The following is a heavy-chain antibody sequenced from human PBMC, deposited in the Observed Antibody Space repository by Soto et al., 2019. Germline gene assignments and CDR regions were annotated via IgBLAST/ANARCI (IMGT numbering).Heavy chain of an antibody. Sequence: PSETLSLTCTVSGGSISSGDYYWSWIRQPPGKGLEWIGYIYYSGSTYYNPSLKSRVTISVDTSKNQFSLKLSSVTAADTAVYYCARASISSWEGKYNWFDPWGQGTLVTVSS. CDR1: GGSISSGDYY. CDR3: ARASISSWEGKYNWFDP. D-gene: IGHD1-26*01. J-gene: IGHJ5*02. V-gene: IGHV4-30-4*01. CDR2: IYYSGST.